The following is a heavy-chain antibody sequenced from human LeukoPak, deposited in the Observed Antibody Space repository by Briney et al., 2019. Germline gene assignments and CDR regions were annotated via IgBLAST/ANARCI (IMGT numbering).Heavy chain of an antibody. CDR2: IIPIFGTA. CDR1: GGTFSSYA. D-gene: IGHD3-10*01. CDR3: ARDTRPAYYGSGSQNNWFDP. J-gene: IGHJ5*02. Sequence: SVKVSCKASGGTFSSYAISWVRQAPGRGLEWMGGIIPIFGTANYAQKFQGRVTITADESTSTAYMELSSLRSEDTAVYYCARDTRPAYYGSGSQNNWFDPWGQGTLVTVSS. V-gene: IGHV1-69*13.